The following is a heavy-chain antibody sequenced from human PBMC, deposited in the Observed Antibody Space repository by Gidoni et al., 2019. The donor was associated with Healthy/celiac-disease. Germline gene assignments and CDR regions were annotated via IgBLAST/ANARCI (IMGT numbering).Heavy chain of an antibody. CDR3: ARAQGFVVVRLIAFDI. Sequence: EVQLLESGGGLVQLGGALSLACAASGFTFRSYAMCWGRQGPGKGLEWVSAISGSGGSTYYADSVKGRFTISRDNSKNTLYLQMNSLRAEDTAVYYCARAQGFVVVRLIAFDIWGQGTMVTVSS. CDR1: GFTFRSYA. V-gene: IGHV3-23*01. CDR2: ISGSGGST. D-gene: IGHD2-2*01. J-gene: IGHJ3*02.